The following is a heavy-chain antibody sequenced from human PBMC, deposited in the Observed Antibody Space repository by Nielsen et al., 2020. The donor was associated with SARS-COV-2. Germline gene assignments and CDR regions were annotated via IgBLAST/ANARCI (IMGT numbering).Heavy chain of an antibody. Sequence: SETLSLTCTVSGGSISSYYWSWIRQPPGKGLEWIGYIYYSGSTNYNPSLKSRVTISVDTSKNQFSLKLSSVTAADTAVYYCARGNSGPPVRAWGQGTLVTVSS. J-gene: IGHJ5*02. CDR3: ARGNSGPPVRA. D-gene: IGHD1-1*01. V-gene: IGHV4-59*01. CDR1: GGSISSYY. CDR2: IYYSGST.